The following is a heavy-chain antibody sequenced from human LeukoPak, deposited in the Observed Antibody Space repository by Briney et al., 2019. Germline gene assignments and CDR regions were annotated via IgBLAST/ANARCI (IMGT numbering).Heavy chain of an antibody. V-gene: IGHV6-1*01. CDR1: GDSVSRNSAA. CDR2: TYYRSKWYN. CDR3: ARDRRGYDILTGYYDYYYGMDV. Sequence: SQTLSLTCAISGDSVSRNSAAWNWIRQSPSRGLEWLGRTYYRSKWYNDYAVSVKSRITINPDTSKNQFSLQLNSVTPEDTAVYYCARDRRGYDILTGYYDYYYGMDVWGQGTTVTVSS. J-gene: IGHJ6*02. D-gene: IGHD3-9*01.